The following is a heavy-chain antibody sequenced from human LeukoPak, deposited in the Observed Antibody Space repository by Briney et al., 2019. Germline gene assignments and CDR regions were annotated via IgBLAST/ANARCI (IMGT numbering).Heavy chain of an antibody. CDR3: ARDLYGDYAYDY. V-gene: IGHV3-21*01. D-gene: IGHD4-17*01. J-gene: IGHJ4*02. Sequence: GGSLRLSCAASGFTFISYSMTWVRQAPGKGLEWVSSFSASSTYIYYADSVKGRFTISRDNAKRSLYLQMNSLRAEDTAVYYCARDLYGDYAYDYWGQGTLVTVSS. CDR2: FSASSTYI. CDR1: GFTFISYS.